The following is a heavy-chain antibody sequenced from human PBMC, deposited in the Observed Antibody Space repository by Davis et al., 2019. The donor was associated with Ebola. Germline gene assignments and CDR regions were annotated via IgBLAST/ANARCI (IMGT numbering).Heavy chain of an antibody. V-gene: IGHV4-34*01. CDR2: INHSGST. J-gene: IGHJ5*02. CDR3: ARSTVVTPGNNWFDP. Sequence: SETLSLTCAVYGGSFSGYYWSWIRQPPGKGLEWIGEINHSGSTNYNPSLKNRVTISVDTSKNQFSLKLSSVTAADTAVYYCARSTVVTPGNNWFDPWGQGTLVTVSS. D-gene: IGHD4-23*01. CDR1: GGSFSGYY.